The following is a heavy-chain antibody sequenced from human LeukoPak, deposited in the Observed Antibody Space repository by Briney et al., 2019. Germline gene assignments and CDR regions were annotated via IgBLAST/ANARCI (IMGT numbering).Heavy chain of an antibody. CDR2: ISGSGGST. J-gene: IGHJ4*02. V-gene: IGHV3-23*01. CDR1: GYTFTSYG. D-gene: IGHD1-26*01. Sequence: SCTSSGYTFTSYGISWVRQAPGQGLEWVSAISGSGGSTFYADSVKGRFTISRDNSKNTLYLQMNSLRAEDTAVYYCAKNRKSGGSWNYFDYWGQGALVTVSS. CDR3: AKNRKSGGSWNYFDY.